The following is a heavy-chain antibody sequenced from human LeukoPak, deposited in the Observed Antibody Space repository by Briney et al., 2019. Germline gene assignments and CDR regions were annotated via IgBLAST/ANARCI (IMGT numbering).Heavy chain of an antibody. V-gene: IGHV4-30-2*01. CDR1: GGSISSGGYP. CDR3: AGDTYGSDY. J-gene: IGHJ4*02. D-gene: IGHD5-18*01. CDR2: IYHSGST. Sequence: SQTLSLTCAVSGGSISSGGYPWSWIRQPPGKGLEWIGYIYHSGSTYYNPSLKSRVTISVDRSKNQFSLKLSSVTAADTAVYYCAGDTYGSDYWGQGTLVTVSS.